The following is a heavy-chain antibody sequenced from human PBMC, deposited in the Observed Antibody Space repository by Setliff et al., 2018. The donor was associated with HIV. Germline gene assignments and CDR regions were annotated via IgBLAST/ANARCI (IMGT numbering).Heavy chain of an antibody. CDR1: GGSISSGGYY. CDR2: IDHTGST. Sequence: SETLSLTCSVSGGSISSGGYYWSWIRQHPGKGLEWLGEIDHTGSTNYNLSLKSRITMSVDTSKNQFSLKLSSVTAADTAVYYCASYDFWSDYFYMDVWGKGTTVTVSS. D-gene: IGHD3-3*01. V-gene: IGHV4-31*03. J-gene: IGHJ6*03. CDR3: ASYDFWSDYFYMDV.